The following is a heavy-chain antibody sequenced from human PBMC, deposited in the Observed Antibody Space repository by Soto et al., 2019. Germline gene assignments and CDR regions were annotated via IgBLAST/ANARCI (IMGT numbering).Heavy chain of an antibody. CDR3: ARDLEVGVDGYFDY. J-gene: IGHJ4*02. CDR2: IVPIFGTA. V-gene: IGHV1-69*01. CDR1: GGTFSSYA. Sequence: SVKVSCKASGGTFSSYAISWVRQAPGQGLEWMGGIVPIFGTANYAQKFQGRVTITADESTSTAYMELSSLRSEDTAVYYCARDLEVGVDGYFDYWGQGTLVTVSS. D-gene: IGHD2-8*01.